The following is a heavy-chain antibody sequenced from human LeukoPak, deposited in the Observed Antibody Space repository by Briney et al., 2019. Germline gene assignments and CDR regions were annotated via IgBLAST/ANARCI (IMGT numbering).Heavy chain of an antibody. D-gene: IGHD3-3*02. CDR1: VFTLSSYA. V-gene: IGHV3-23*01. CDR3: ARHPLGYWYFDL. CDR2: ITGSGGNT. J-gene: IGHJ2*01. Sequence: GGSLRLSCDPSVFTLSSYAVSWVPQAPGRGLEWVSAITGSGGNTYYAASVKGRLTISRDNSNNAMYVQMNSLRAEDTAVYYCARHPLGYWYFDLWGRGTPVAVSS.